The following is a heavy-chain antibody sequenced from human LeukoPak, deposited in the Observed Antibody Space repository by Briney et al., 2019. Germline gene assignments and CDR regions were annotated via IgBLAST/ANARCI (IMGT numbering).Heavy chain of an antibody. V-gene: IGHV4-39*07. CDR2: IYYSGST. CDR1: GGSISSSSYY. Sequence: SEILSLTCTVSGGSISSSSYYWGWIRQPPGKGLEWIGSIYYSGSTYYNPSLKSRVTISVDTSKNQFSLKLSSVTAADTAVYYCASSSSSRFYAYYYYMDVWGKGTTVTVSS. D-gene: IGHD6-6*01. CDR3: ASSSSSRFYAYYYYMDV. J-gene: IGHJ6*03.